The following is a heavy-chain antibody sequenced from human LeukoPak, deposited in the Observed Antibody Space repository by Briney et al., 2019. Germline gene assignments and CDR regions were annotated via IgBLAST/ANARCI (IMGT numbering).Heavy chain of an antibody. CDR1: GFTFTTRG. D-gene: IGHD2-8*01. CDR3: ATTEGVTDKWLDP. J-gene: IGHJ5*02. V-gene: IGHV3-30*02. Sequence: GGSLRLSCAASGFTFTTRGMHWVRQAPGKGPQWVAFAGNDGRIKYNENSVEGRFTISRDNSKNTLYLQMNSLRPEDRAVYYCATTEGVTDKWLDPWGQGTQVTVSS. CDR2: AGNDGRIK.